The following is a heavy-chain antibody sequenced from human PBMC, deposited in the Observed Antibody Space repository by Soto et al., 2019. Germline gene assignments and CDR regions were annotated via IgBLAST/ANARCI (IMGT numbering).Heavy chain of an antibody. CDR1: GFTFSSYA. CDR3: AKDLAYCGGDCYRPGAFDI. Sequence: GGSLRLSCAASGFTFSSYAMSWVRQAPGKGLEWVSAISGSGGSTYYADSVKGRFTISRDNSKNTLYLQMNSLRAEDTAVYYCAKDLAYCGGDCYRPGAFDIWGQGTMVTVSS. V-gene: IGHV3-23*01. J-gene: IGHJ3*02. D-gene: IGHD2-21*02. CDR2: ISGSGGST.